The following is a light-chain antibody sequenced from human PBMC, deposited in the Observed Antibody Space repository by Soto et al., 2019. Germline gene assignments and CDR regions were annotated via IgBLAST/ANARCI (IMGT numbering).Light chain of an antibody. V-gene: IGKV1-39*01. J-gene: IGKJ2*01. CDR2: ASF. CDR1: QSISSF. Sequence: DIPMTQSPSSLSVSVGDRVSITCRASQSISSFLHWYQQKPGKAPNLLIYASFNLQSGVPSRFSGSGSGTDFTLTISSLQPEDSATYYCQQSYSTPYTFGQGTKLEIK. CDR3: QQSYSTPYT.